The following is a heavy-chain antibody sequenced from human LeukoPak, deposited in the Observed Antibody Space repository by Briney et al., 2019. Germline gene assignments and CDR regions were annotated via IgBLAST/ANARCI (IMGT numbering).Heavy chain of an antibody. CDR2: IWSDGTNR. CDR3: AKDAQRGFDYSNSLEY. Sequence: GGSLRLSCAASGFTFSKYAMSWVRQAPGKGLEWVAVIWSDGTNRYYAASVKGRFTISRDDSGNTVYLQMNSLRPEDTGVYYCAKDAQRGFDYSNSLEYWGQGTPVTVST. CDR1: GFTFSKYA. V-gene: IGHV3-33*06. J-gene: IGHJ4*02. D-gene: IGHD4-11*01.